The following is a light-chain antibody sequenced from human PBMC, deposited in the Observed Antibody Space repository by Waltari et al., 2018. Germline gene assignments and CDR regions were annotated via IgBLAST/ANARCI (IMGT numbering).Light chain of an antibody. CDR1: SSDLRAYHS. V-gene: IGLV2-11*01. J-gene: IGLJ1*01. CDR2: AVN. Sequence: QSALTQPRSVSGSPGQSVTISCTGTSSDLRAYHSVAWYQKYPGKAPKLLIYAVNQRHSGVPDRFSGSKSGNTASLTISGLQAEDEADYYCYSYAGSYTLYVFGTGTEVTVL. CDR3: YSYAGSYTLYV.